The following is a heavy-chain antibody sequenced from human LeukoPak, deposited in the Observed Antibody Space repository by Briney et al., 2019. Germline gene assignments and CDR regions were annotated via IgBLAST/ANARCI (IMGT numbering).Heavy chain of an antibody. Sequence: GGSLRLSCAASGFTFSNAWMNWVRQAPGKGLEWVGRIKSKTDGGTTDYAAPVKGRFTISRDNSKNTLYLQMNSLRAEDTAVYYCASDSGYDGGDYWGQGTLVTVSS. CDR3: ASDSGYDGGDY. D-gene: IGHD5-12*01. J-gene: IGHJ4*02. CDR2: IKSKTDGGTT. V-gene: IGHV3-15*07. CDR1: GFTFSNAW.